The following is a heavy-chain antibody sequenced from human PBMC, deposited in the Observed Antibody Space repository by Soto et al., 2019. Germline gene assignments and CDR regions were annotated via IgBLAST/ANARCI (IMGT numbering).Heavy chain of an antibody. J-gene: IGHJ3*02. V-gene: IGHV4-30-4*08. CDR3: SRVSWSGSRMALDI. CDR2: MYHSGRA. Sequence: QVQLQESGPGLVKPSQTLSLTCTVSGDSMSSGDNYWSWIRQPPGKGLECIAYMYHSGRAYYNPPFTSCGVISADPSRNQFALKATSVTAAATGVYYDSRVSWSGSRMALDIWGEGTSVTVAS. CDR1: GDSMSSGDNY. D-gene: IGHD6-13*01.